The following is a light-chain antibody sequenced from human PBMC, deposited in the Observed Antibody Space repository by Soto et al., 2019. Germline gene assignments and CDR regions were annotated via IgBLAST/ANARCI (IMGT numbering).Light chain of an antibody. CDR3: QQYYSTPRT. V-gene: IGKV4-1*01. Sequence: DIVMTQSPDSLAVSLGERATINCKSSQSVLFSSNNKNYLAWYQQKPGQPPTLLIYWASTRESGVPDRFRGSGSGTDFTLTISSLQAEDVAVYYCQQYYSTPRTFGQGTKVDIK. CDR1: QSVLFSSNNKNY. CDR2: WAS. J-gene: IGKJ1*01.